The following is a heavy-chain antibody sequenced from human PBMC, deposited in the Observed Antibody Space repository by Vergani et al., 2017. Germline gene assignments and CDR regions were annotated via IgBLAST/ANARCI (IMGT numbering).Heavy chain of an antibody. CDR2: ISGSGGST. V-gene: IGHV3-23*04. D-gene: IGHD2-21*01. Sequence: EVQLVESGGGLVQPGGSLRLSCAASGFTFSSYAMSWVRQAPGKGLEWVSAISGSGGSTYYADSVKGRFTISRDTSKNTLYLQMNSLRAEDTAVYYCAKDSRAYCGGDCQHYFDYWGQGTLVTVSS. CDR3: AKDSRAYCGGDCQHYFDY. J-gene: IGHJ4*02. CDR1: GFTFSSYA.